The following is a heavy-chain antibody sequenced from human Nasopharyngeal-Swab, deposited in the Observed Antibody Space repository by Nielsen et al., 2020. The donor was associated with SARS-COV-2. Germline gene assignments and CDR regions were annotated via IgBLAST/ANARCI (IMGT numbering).Heavy chain of an antibody. CDR3: ARDRTAAPGIWFDP. CDR2: IYYSGST. CDR1: GGSISSGGYY. Sequence: SETLSLTCTVSGGSISSGGYYWSWIRQHPGKGLEWIGYIYYSGSTYYNPPLKSRVTISVDTSKNQFSLKLSSVTAADTAVYYCARDRTAAPGIWFDPWGQGTLVTVSS. V-gene: IGHV4-31*03. D-gene: IGHD6-13*01. J-gene: IGHJ5*02.